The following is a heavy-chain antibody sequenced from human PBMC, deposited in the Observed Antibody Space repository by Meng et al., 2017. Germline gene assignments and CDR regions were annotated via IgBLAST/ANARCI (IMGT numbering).Heavy chain of an antibody. CDR1: GFTFSSYS. CDR3: ARDLPGIAAAGVIDY. CDR2: ISSSSSYI. Sequence: GGSLRLSCAASGFTFSSYSMNWVRQAPGKGLEWVSSISSSSSYIYYADSVKGRFTIYRDNAKNSLYQQMNSVRAEDTAVYYCARDLPGIAAAGVIDYWGQGTLVTVSS. J-gene: IGHJ4*02. D-gene: IGHD6-13*01. V-gene: IGHV3-21*01.